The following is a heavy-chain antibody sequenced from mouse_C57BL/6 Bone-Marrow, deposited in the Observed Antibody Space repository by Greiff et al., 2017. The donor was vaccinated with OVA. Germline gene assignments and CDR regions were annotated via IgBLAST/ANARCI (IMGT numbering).Heavy chain of an antibody. CDR2: IFPGSGST. V-gene: IGHV1-9*01. CDR3: ARGGVLRSSYWYVEV. Sequence: VTLVESGAELMKPGASVKLSCKATGYTFTGYWIEWVKQRPGHGLEWIGEIFPGSGSTNYNAKFKGKATFTADTSSNTAYMQLSSLTTEDSASYYCARGGVLRSSYWYVEVWGTGTTVTVAA. J-gene: IGHJ1*03. D-gene: IGHD1-1*01. CDR1: GYTFTGYW.